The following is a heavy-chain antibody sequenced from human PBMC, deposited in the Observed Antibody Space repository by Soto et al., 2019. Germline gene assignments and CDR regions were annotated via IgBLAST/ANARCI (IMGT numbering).Heavy chain of an antibody. Sequence: QVQLAESGGGVVQPGGSLRLSCAASGFTFSDYGIDWIRQAPGKGLGWVAVISHEGGTQYYADSVRGRFTVSRDNSKNILYLQMDSLRPEDTAVYFCAKEGSPKVSRWDDYWGQGTLVTVSS. J-gene: IGHJ4*02. CDR2: ISHEGGTQ. V-gene: IGHV3-30*18. CDR1: GFTFSDYG. CDR3: AKEGSPKVSRWDDY. D-gene: IGHD1-26*01.